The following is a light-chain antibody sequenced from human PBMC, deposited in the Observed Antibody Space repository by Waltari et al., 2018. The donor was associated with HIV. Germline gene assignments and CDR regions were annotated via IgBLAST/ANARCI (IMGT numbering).Light chain of an antibody. Sequence: IVLTQSPGTLSLSPGERATLSCRASQGVTSTYLAWYQQKPGQAPRLLMYDASSRATGTPDRFSGSGSGTDFTLTISRLEPGDFAVYYCQQYGISPYTFGQGTKLEI. CDR2: DAS. J-gene: IGKJ2*01. CDR3: QQYGISPYT. V-gene: IGKV3-20*01. CDR1: QGVTSTY.